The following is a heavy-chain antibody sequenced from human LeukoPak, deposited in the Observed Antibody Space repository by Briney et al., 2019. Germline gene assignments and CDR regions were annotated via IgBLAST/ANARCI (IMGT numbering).Heavy chain of an antibody. J-gene: IGHJ6*03. D-gene: IGHD4-17*01. Sequence: ASVKVSCKASGYTFTSYYMHWVRQAPGQGLEWMGIINPSGGSTSYAQKFQGRVTMTRDTSTSTVYMELSSLRSEDTAVYYCARMTTVTTLEYYYYMDVWGKGTTVTVSS. V-gene: IGHV1-46*01. CDR3: ARMTTVTTLEYYYYMDV. CDR2: INPSGGST. CDR1: GYTFTSYY.